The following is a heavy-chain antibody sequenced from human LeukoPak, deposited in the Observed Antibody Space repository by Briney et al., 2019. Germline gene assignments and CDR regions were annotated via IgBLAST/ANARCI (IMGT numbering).Heavy chain of an antibody. J-gene: IGHJ3*02. CDR2: ISWNGARI. D-gene: IGHD2-8*01. V-gene: IGHV3-9*01. CDR1: GFTFDDYA. CDR3: AKETHSTMVPGYAFDI. Sequence: GRSLRLSCAASGFTFDDYAIHWVRQAPGKGLEWVSGISWNGARIVYADSVKGRFTISRDNAKNSLYLQMDSLGTEDTALYYCAKETHSTMVPGYAFDIWGQGTMVTVSS.